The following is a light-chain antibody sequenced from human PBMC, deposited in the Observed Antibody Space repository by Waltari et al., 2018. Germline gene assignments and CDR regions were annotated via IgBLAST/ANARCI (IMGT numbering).Light chain of an antibody. CDR3: QQYNYYPVT. V-gene: IGKV1-5*03. J-gene: IGKJ2*01. CDR1: KSIDTW. Sequence: DIQVTQSPSTRSASVGDRVTIACRASKSIDTWLAWYQQKPGKAPKLLIYKASHLESGVPLRFSGSGSGTEFTLTINSLQPDDFATYYCQQYNYYPVTYGQGTKLEI. CDR2: KAS.